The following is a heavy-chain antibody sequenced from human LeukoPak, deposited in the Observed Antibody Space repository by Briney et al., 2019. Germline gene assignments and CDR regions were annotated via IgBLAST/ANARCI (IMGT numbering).Heavy chain of an antibody. CDR1: GFTFSNAW. V-gene: IGHV3-15*01. D-gene: IGHD5-18*01. J-gene: IGHJ4*02. Sequence: GGSLRLSCAASGFTFSNAWMSWVRQAPGKGLEWVGRIKSKTDGGTTDYAAPVKGRFTISRDDSKNTLYLQMNSLKTEDTAVYYCTTDHILDGYFFSAPVRFDYWGQGTLVTVSS. CDR3: TTDHILDGYFFSAPVRFDY. CDR2: IKSKTDGGTT.